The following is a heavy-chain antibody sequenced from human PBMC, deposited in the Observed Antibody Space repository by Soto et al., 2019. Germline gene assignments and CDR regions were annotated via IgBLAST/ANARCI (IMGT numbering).Heavy chain of an antibody. V-gene: IGHV4-59*08. CDR1: GGSISSYY. CDR2: IYYSGST. CDR3: ARQYYDILTGYQYYYMGV. J-gene: IGHJ6*03. D-gene: IGHD3-9*01. Sequence: SETLSLTCTVSGGSISSYYWSWIRQPPGKGLEWIGYIYYSGSTNYNPSLKSRVTISVDTSKNQFSLKLSSVTAADTAVYYCARQYYDILTGYQYYYMGVWGKGTTVTVSS.